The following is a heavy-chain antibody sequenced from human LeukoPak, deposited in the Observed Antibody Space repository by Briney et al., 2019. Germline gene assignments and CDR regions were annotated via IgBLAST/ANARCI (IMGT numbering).Heavy chain of an antibody. Sequence: ASVKVSCKASGYTFTGYYMHWVRQAPGQGLEWMGWINPNSGNTGYAQKFQGRVTMTRNTSISTAYMELSSLRSEDTAVYYCARWGSPHFDYWGQGTLVTVSS. D-gene: IGHD2-15*01. CDR1: GYTFTGYY. CDR3: ARWGSPHFDY. J-gene: IGHJ4*02. CDR2: INPNSGNT. V-gene: IGHV1-8*02.